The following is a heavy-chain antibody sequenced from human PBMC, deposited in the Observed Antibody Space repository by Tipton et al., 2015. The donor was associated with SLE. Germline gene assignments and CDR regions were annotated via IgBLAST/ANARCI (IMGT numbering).Heavy chain of an antibody. D-gene: IGHD6-13*01. V-gene: IGHV4-61*01. Sequence: TLSLTCSVSGVSISTSRYYWSWIRQPPGKGLEWIGYIYYSGSTNYNPSLKSRVTISGDASKNQFSLKLNSVTAADTAVYYCARDQSSSSWYRHAFDIWGQGTMVTVSS. CDR3: ARDQSSSSWYRHAFDI. CDR1: GVSISTSRYY. J-gene: IGHJ3*02. CDR2: IYYSGST.